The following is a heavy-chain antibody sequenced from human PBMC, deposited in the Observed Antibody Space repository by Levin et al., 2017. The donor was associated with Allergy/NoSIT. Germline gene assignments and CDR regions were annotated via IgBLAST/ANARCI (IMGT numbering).Heavy chain of an antibody. V-gene: IGHV4-39*01. J-gene: IGHJ5*02. Sequence: SETLSLTCTVSGGSISSSSYWAWIRQPPGKGLAWIATIYKTDSETTYYSASLKSRATISIDTSKNPFSLKLNSVTAADTAIYYCARPTRGSPAGYDNRFDPWGQGTLVTVTS. CDR2: IYKTDSETT. D-gene: IGHD5-12*01. CDR3: ARPTRGSPAGYDNRFDP. CDR1: GGSISSSSY.